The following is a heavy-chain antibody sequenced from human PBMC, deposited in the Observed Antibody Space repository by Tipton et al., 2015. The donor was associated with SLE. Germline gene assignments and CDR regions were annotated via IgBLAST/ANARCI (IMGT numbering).Heavy chain of an antibody. D-gene: IGHD5-12*01. V-gene: IGHV4-39*07. CDR2: IYHDGST. J-gene: IGHJ4*02. Sequence: TLSLTCSVSGGSISTTSYYWGWIRQPPGKGLEWIANIYHDGSTYYNPSLKSRVTISVDTSKNQFSLKLTSVTAADTAVYYCARGGVGGYDYFDHWGQGTLVTVSS. CDR3: ARGGVGGYDYFDH. CDR1: GGSISTTSYY.